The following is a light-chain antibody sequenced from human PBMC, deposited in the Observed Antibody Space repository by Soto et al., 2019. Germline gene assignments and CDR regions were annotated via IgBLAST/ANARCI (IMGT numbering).Light chain of an antibody. CDR3: AQYGSSPRT. Sequence: EIVLTQSPGTLSLSPGERATLSCRASQSVSSSYLAWYQQKPGQAPRLLIYGASSRATGIPDRFSGSGSGTYFTLTIGSLEPEDFAVYCCAQYGSSPRTFGPGTKVYIK. CDR1: QSVSSSY. J-gene: IGKJ3*01. CDR2: GAS. V-gene: IGKV3-20*01.